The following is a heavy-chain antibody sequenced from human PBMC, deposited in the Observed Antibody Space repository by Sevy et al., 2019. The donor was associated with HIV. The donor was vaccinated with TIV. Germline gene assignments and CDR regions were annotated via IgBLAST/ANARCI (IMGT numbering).Heavy chain of an antibody. CDR3: ARGGGNGWYYFDY. CDR2: IIPILGTV. D-gene: IGHD6-19*01. J-gene: IGHJ4*02. CDR1: GGTFSSYG. Sequence: ASVKVSCKASGGTFSSYGISWVRQAPGQGLEWMRGIIPILGTVNYAQKFQGRVTITSDESTKTAYMGLSSLRSEETAMYYCARGGGNGWYYFDYWGQETLVTVSS. V-gene: IGHV1-69*13.